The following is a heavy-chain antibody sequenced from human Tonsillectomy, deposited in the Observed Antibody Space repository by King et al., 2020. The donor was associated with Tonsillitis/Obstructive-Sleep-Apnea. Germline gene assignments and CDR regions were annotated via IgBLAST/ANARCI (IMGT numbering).Heavy chain of an antibody. J-gene: IGHJ6*02. CDR3: ASPSFNYDFWSYGMDV. D-gene: IGHD3-3*01. CDR1: GYSFTNYW. Sequence: VQLVESGAEVKKPGESLRISCKGSGYSFTNYWITWVRQMPGKGLEWMGRIDPNDSYTNYSPSFQGHVTISADKSISTAYLQWSSLKASDTAMYYCASPSFNYDFWSYGMDVWGQRTTVTVSS. CDR2: IDPNDSYT. V-gene: IGHV5-10-1*03.